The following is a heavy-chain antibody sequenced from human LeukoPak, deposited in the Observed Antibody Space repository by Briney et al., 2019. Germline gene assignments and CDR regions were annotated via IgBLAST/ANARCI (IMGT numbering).Heavy chain of an antibody. CDR1: GGTFSSYA. J-gene: IGHJ6*02. CDR2: IIPIFGTA. Sequence: SVKVSFKASGGTFSSYAISWVRQAPGQGLEWMGGIIPIFGTANYAQKFQGRVTITADESTSTAYMELSSLRSEDTAVYYCAGGPLGVATPTQYGMDVWGQGTTVTVSS. V-gene: IGHV1-69*13. D-gene: IGHD3-3*01. CDR3: AGGPLGVATPTQYGMDV.